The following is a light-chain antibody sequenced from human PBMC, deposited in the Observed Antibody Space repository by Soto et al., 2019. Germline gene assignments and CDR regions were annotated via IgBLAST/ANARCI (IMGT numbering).Light chain of an antibody. J-gene: IGKJ1*01. CDR3: QQYNSYRT. V-gene: IGKV1-13*02. CDR1: QDIGSA. CDR2: KAS. Sequence: AIQLTQSPSSRSSSLGDRVTITCRASQDIGSAVAWYQQIPGKAPNLLIYKASSLESGVPSRFSGSGSGTEFTLTIRSMKPDDFATYYCQQYNSYRTFCQGTKVDIK.